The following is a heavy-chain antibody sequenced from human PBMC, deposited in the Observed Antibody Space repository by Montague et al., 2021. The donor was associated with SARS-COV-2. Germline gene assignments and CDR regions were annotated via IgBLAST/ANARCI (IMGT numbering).Heavy chain of an antibody. CDR2: XXWXXXK. CDR3: ARIRDYDILTGSYSGFDY. D-gene: IGHD3-9*01. J-gene: IGHJ4*02. CDR1: GFSLSTSGMC. Sequence: PALVKPTQTLTLTCTLSGFSLSTSGMCVSWIRQPPGKALEWLAXXXWXXXKYXSTSLKTRLTISKDTSKNPVVLTMTNMDPVDTATYYCARIRDYDILTGSYSGFDYWGQGTLVTVSS. V-gene: IGHV2-70*01.